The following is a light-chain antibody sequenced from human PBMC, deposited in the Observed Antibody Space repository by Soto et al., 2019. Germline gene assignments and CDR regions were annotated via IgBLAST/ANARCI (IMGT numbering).Light chain of an antibody. CDR1: QSVLHNSNNYNY. J-gene: IGKJ2*01. Sequence: DIVMTQSPDSLAVSLGERASINCKSSQSVLHNSNNYNYLAWYQQKPGQPPKLLIYWASTRESGVPDRFSGSVSGTDFTLTISSLQAEDVAVYYCQQYFLIPHTFGQGTKLEIK. V-gene: IGKV4-1*01. CDR2: WAS. CDR3: QQYFLIPHT.